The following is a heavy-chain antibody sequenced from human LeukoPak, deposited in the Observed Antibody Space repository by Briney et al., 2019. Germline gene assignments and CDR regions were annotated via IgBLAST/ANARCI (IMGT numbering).Heavy chain of an antibody. CDR2: ITATGSRT. Sequence: GESLRLSCAASGFTFGSYTMSWVRQAPGKGLEWVSGITATGSRTYYADSVKGRFTISRDSSKNTLYLQLNSLGVDDTAVYYCATSMGGGNVDYWGQGTLVTVSS. D-gene: IGHD3-16*01. CDR1: GFTFGSYT. J-gene: IGHJ4*02. CDR3: ATSMGGGNVDY. V-gene: IGHV3-23*01.